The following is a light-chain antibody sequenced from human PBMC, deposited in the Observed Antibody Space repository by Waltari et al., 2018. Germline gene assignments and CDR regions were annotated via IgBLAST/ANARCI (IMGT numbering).Light chain of an antibody. Sequence: SYELTQPPSVSVSPGQTARITSPGAALPKRYAYWYQQKPGQAPVLLIFNDNERPSAIPERFSGSSSGTTVTLTISGVQAEDEADYYCQSTDSTVSYPVVFGGGTKLTVL. CDR3: QSTDSTVSYPVV. V-gene: IGLV3-25*03. J-gene: IGLJ2*01. CDR2: NDN. CDR1: ALPKRY.